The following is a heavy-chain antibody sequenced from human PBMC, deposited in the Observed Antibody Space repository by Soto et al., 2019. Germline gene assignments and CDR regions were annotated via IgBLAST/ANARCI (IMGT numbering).Heavy chain of an antibody. V-gene: IGHV5-10-1*01. Sequence: GESLKISCEGSGYRFASYWITWVRQVPGKGLEWMGRIDPLDSQTNYSASFEGHVTFSADKSINTAFLQWSSLRASDTATYFCTRHAVITSGGVIVPHLFAPWGQGTPVTGSS. CDR1: GYRFASYW. J-gene: IGHJ5*02. CDR3: TRHAVITSGGVIVPHLFAP. D-gene: IGHD3-16*02. CDR2: IDPLDSQT.